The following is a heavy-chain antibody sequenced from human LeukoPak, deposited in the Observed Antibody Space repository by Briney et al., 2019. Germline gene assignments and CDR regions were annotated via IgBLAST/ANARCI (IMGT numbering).Heavy chain of an antibody. V-gene: IGHV3-15*01. D-gene: IGHD3-10*01. CDR3: TTDGSGQIVLLWFGELLQRGY. J-gene: IGHJ4*02. CDR2: IKSKTDGGTT. Sequence: PGGSLRLSCAASGFTFSNASMSWVREAPGKGLEWVGRIKSKTDGGTTDYAAPVKGRFTISRDDSKNTLYLQMNSLKTEDTAVYYCTTDGSGQIVLLWFGELLQRGYWGQGTLVTVSS. CDR1: GFTFSNAS.